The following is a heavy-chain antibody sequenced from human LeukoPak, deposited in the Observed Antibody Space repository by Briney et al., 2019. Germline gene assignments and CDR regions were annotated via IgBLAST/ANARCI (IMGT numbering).Heavy chain of an antibody. CDR1: GFTFSSYG. CDR3: AKDSGWYDYFDY. J-gene: IGHJ4*02. Sequence: GGSLRLACAASGFTFSSYGMHWVRQAPGKGLEWVAVISYDGSNKYYADSVKGRFTVSRDNSKNTLYLQMNSLRAEDTAVYYCAKDSGWYDYFDYWGQGTLVTVSS. CDR2: ISYDGSNK. V-gene: IGHV3-30*18. D-gene: IGHD6-19*01.